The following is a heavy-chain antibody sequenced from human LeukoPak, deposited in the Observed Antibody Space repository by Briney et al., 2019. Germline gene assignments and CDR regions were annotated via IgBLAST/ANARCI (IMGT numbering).Heavy chain of an antibody. CDR2: ISHDGSKK. D-gene: IGHD3-10*01. Sequence: GKSLRLSCAASGLTVSGYAMHWVPQAPGKGLEWVAIISHDGSKKDYADSVKGRFTISRDSSKNTVYLEMNSLRADDTALYYCASDLIRCGSGSCLNYWGQGTLVTVSS. CDR3: ASDLIRCGSGSCLNY. CDR1: GLTVSGYA. J-gene: IGHJ4*02. V-gene: IGHV3-30*04.